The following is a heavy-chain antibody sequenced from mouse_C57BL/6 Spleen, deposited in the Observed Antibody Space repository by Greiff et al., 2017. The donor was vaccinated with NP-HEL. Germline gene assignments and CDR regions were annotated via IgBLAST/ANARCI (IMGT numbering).Heavy chain of an antibody. CDR2: IDPSDSYT. CDR3: ARITTVCDY. Sequence: VQLQQPGAELVKPGASVKLSCKASGYTFTSYWMQWVKQRPGQGLEWIGEIDPSDSYTNYNQKFKGKATLTVDTSSSTAYMQLSSLTSEDSAVYYCARITTVCDYWGQGTTLTVSS. V-gene: IGHV1-50*01. D-gene: IGHD1-1*01. CDR1: GYTFTSYW. J-gene: IGHJ2*01.